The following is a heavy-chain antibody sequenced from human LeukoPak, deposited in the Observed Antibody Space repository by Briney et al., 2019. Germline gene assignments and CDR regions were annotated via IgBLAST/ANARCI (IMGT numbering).Heavy chain of an antibody. Sequence: GGSLRLSCAASGFTFSSYEMNWVLQAPGKGLEWVSYISSSGSTIFYADSVKGRFTISRDNAKNSLYLQMNSLRAEDTAVYYCAKSHRITIFGVVIRSLDYWGQGTLVTVSS. CDR3: AKSHRITIFGVVIRSLDY. V-gene: IGHV3-48*03. CDR2: ISSSGSTI. CDR1: GFTFSSYE. D-gene: IGHD3-3*01. J-gene: IGHJ4*02.